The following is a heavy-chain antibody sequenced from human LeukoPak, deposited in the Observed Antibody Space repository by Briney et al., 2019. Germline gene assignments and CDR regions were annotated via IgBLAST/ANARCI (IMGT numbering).Heavy chain of an antibody. CDR3: GRHLDGVDV. CDR2: INYSGGT. J-gene: IGHJ6*02. CDR1: GGFVNGYS. Sequence: SETLSLTCTVSGGFVNGYSRTWVRQPPGKGLEWIGYINYSGGTKYNPSLNSRVTISIDTSKNQFSLKLSSVTAADTAVYYCGRHLDGVDVWGQGTTVTVSS. V-gene: IGHV4-59*08.